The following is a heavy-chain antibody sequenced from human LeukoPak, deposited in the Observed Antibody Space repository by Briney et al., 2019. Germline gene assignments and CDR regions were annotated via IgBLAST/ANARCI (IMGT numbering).Heavy chain of an antibody. CDR2: ISYDGSNK. CDR3: AKLLMTTVTTSDYYMDV. J-gene: IGHJ6*03. V-gene: IGHV3-30*18. CDR1: GFTFSSYG. D-gene: IGHD4-17*01. Sequence: PGGSLRLSCAASGFTFSSYGMHWVRQAPGKGLEWVAVISYDGSNKYYADSVKGRFTISRDNSKNTLYLQMNSLRAEDTAVYYCAKLLMTTVTTSDYYMDVWGKGTTVTVSS.